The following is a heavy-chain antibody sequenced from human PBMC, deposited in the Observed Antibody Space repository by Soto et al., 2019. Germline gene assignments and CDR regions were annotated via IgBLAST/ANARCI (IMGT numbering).Heavy chain of an antibody. J-gene: IGHJ3*01. Sequence: QVQLVQSGAEVKKPGSSVKVSCKTSGGTFSSHALTWLRQAPGQGLEWMGGIIPMFGTTYTSPKFQGRAAISADETTSTLELSSLRSEDTAVYFCARCDVCYPGGDDAFDLWGQGTTVIVSS. CDR1: GGTFSSHA. CDR2: IIPMFGTT. CDR3: ARCDVCYPGGDDAFDL. D-gene: IGHD2-21*02. V-gene: IGHV1-69*01.